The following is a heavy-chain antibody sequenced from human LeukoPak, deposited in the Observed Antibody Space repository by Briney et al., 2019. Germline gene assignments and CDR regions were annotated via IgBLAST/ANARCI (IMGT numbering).Heavy chain of an antibody. Sequence: GRSLRLSCAASRFTFSSYGMHWVRQAPGKGLEWVAVISYDGSNKYYADSVKGRFTISRDNSKNTLYLQMNSLRAEDTAVYYCAKDSRWYSDDDYWGQGTLVTVSS. J-gene: IGHJ4*02. D-gene: IGHD5-24*01. V-gene: IGHV3-30*18. CDR3: AKDSRWYSDDDY. CDR2: ISYDGSNK. CDR1: RFTFSSYG.